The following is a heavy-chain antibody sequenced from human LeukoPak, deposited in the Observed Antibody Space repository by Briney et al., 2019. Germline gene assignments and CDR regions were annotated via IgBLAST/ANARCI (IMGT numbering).Heavy chain of an antibody. CDR3: ARHSSSQRPNFDY. J-gene: IGHJ4*02. CDR1: GGSISSSSYY. Sequence: SETLSLTCPVSGGSISSSSYYWGWIRQPPGKGLEWIGSIYYSGSTYYNPSLKSRVTISVDTSKNQFSLKLSSVTAADTAVYYCARHSSSQRPNFDYWGQGTLVTVSS. CDR2: IYYSGST. V-gene: IGHV4-39*01. D-gene: IGHD6-13*01.